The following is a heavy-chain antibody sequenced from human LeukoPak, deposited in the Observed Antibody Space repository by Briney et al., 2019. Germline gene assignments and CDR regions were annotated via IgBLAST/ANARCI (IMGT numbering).Heavy chain of an antibody. CDR2: IYYSGST. J-gene: IGHJ4*02. D-gene: IGHD5-18*01. V-gene: IGHV4-59*01. Sequence: PSETLSLTCTVSGCSISSYYWIWIRQPPVKGLEWIGYIYYSGSTNYNPSLKSRVTISVDTSKNQFSLKLSSVTAADTAVYYCARGDTAMATPYFDYWGQGTLVTVSS. CDR3: ARGDTAMATPYFDY. CDR1: GCSISSYY.